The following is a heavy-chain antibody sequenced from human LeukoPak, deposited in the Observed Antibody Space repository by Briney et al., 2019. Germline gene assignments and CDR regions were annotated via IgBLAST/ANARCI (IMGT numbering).Heavy chain of an antibody. CDR2: ISSSSSYI. D-gene: IGHD5-18*01. V-gene: IGHV3-21*04. CDR3: AKGRRWNTAMVTSDY. CDR1: GFTFSSYS. Sequence: GGSLRLSCAASGFTFSSYSMNWVRQAPGKGLEWVSSISSSSSYIYYADSVKGRFTISRDNAKNSLYLQMNSLRAEDTAVYYCAKGRRWNTAMVTSDYWGQGTLVTVSS. J-gene: IGHJ4*02.